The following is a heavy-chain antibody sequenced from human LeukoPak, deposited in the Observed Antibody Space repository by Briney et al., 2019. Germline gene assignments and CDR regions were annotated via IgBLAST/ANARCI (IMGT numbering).Heavy chain of an antibody. J-gene: IGHJ6*03. V-gene: IGHV3-64*01. CDR1: GFTLSSYA. Sequence: GGSLRLSCAASGFTLSSYAMHWVRQAPGKGLEYVSAISKNGGNTYYANSVKGRFSISRDNSKNTLYLQMGSQRTEDMAVYYCARVGEGRYYQYYYMDVWGKGTTVTVSS. CDR2: ISKNGGNT. D-gene: IGHD1-26*01. CDR3: ARVGEGRYYQYYYMDV.